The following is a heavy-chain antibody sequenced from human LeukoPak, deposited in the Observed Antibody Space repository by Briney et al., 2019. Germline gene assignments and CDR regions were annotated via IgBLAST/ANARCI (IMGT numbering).Heavy chain of an antibody. CDR3: ARDFIAAANTVGDY. D-gene: IGHD6-13*01. CDR1: GFTFSDYY. J-gene: IGHJ4*02. V-gene: IGHV3-11*04. Sequence: PGGSLRLSCAASGFTFSDYYMSWIRQARGKGLEWGSYISSSGSTIYYADSVKGRFTISRDNAKNSLYLQMNSLRGEDTAVYYCARDFIAAANTVGDYWGQGTLVTVSS. CDR2: ISSSGSTI.